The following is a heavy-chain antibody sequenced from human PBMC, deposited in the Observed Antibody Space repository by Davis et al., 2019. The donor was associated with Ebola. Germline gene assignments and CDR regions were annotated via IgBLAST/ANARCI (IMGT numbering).Heavy chain of an antibody. D-gene: IGHD4-17*01. CDR2: ISSKANSYSP. CDR3: TANDYGDYGVDY. CDR1: GFTFSGSA. Sequence: GESLKISCAASGFTFSGSAMHWVRQASGKGLEWVGRISSKANSYSPAYAASVKGRFTISRDDSKNTAYLQMNSLKTEDTAVYYCTANDYGDYGVDYWGQGTLVTVSS. J-gene: IGHJ4*02. V-gene: IGHV3-73*01.